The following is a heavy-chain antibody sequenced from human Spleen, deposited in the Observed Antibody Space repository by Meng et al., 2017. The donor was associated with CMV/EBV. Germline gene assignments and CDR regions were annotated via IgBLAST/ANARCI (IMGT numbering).Heavy chain of an antibody. D-gene: IGHD5-18*01. CDR3: ANENTAMVKSYYFDY. CDR1: GFTFSTYW. J-gene: IGHJ4*02. V-gene: IGHV3-74*01. CDR2: INGDGSST. Sequence: GGSLRLSCAASGFTFSTYWMYWVRQAPGKGLVWVSRINGDGSSTTYADSVKGRFTISRDNSKNTLYLQMNSLRAEDTAVYYCANENTAMVKSYYFDYWGQGTLVTVSS.